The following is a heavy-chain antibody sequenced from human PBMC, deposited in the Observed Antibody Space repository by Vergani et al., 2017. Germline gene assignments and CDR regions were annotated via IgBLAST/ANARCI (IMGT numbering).Heavy chain of an antibody. Sequence: QLQLQESGPGLVKPSATLSLTCSVSGASIRSRNYYWGWTRHPPGNGLEWIASIYYSGSTYYNPSLKSRVTISVDTSKNQFSLTLSSVTAADTAVYFCARHSTVEWLVKLGWIAPGGQGILVTVSS. CDR1: GASIRSRNYY. V-gene: IGHV4-39*01. D-gene: IGHD6-19*01. CDR3: ARHSTVEWLVKLGWIAP. J-gene: IGHJ5*02. CDR2: IYYSGST.